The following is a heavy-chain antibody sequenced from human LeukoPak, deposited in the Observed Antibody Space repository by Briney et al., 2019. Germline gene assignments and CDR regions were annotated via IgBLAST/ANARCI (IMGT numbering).Heavy chain of an antibody. V-gene: IGHV3-30*03. CDR1: GFTFSSYG. CDR2: ISYDGSNK. J-gene: IGHJ3*02. Sequence: PGGSLRLSCAASGFTFSSYGMHWVRQAPGKGLEWVAVISYDGSNKYYADSVKGRFTISRDNSKNTLYLQMNSLRVEDTAVYYCARDSGTRVSAFDIWGQGTMVTVSS. CDR3: ARDSGTRVSAFDI. D-gene: IGHD1-14*01.